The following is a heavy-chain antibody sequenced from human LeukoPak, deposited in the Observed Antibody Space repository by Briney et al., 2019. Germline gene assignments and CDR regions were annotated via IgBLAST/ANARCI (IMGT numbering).Heavy chain of an antibody. Sequence: ASVTVSCKTSGYTFTTYAIHWVRQAPGQRLEWMGLINADDGNTRYSQRFQGRVTITRDTSANTAYMELSSLRFEDTAVYYCARGIVVQPSANWYDPWGQGTPVTVSS. CDR3: ARGIVVQPSANWYDP. CDR2: INADDGNT. V-gene: IGHV1-3*01. D-gene: IGHD2-2*01. J-gene: IGHJ5*02. CDR1: GYTFTTYA.